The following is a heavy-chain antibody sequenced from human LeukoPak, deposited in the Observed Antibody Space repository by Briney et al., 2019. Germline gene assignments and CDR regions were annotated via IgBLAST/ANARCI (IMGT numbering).Heavy chain of an antibody. CDR2: IHHSGST. J-gene: IGHJ4*02. Sequence: PSETLSLTCAVSGYSISSGYYWGWIRQPPGKGLEWIGSIHHSGSTYYNPSLKSRVTISVDTSKNQFSLKLSSVTAADTAVYYCARLYCSSTSCYHFDYWGQGTLVTVSS. CDR1: GYSISSGYY. V-gene: IGHV4-38-2*01. D-gene: IGHD2-2*01. CDR3: ARLYCSSTSCYHFDY.